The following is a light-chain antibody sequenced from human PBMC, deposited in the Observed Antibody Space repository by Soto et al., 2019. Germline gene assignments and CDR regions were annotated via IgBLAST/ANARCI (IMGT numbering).Light chain of an antibody. CDR3: QHSYSQLT. J-gene: IGKJ1*01. CDR1: QSISSG. V-gene: IGKV1-5*01. CDR2: DAS. Sequence: DIQMTQSPSTLSASVGDRDTITCRASQSISSGLAWFQQKPGKAPKLLMYDASSLESGVPSRFSGSGSGTEFILTISGLPTEGLASDYCQHSYSQLTVGRGTKV.